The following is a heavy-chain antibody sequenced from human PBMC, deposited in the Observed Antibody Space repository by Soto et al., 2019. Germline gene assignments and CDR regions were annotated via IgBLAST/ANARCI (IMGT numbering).Heavy chain of an antibody. CDR3: ARDRTSGWYETYYYYYGMDV. CDR2: IYYSGST. V-gene: IGHV4-59*01. D-gene: IGHD6-19*01. J-gene: IGHJ6*02. Sequence: PSETLSLTCTVSGGSISNYYWSWIRQPPGKGLEWIGYIYYSGSTNYNPSLKSRVTIFVDSSKNQFSLKLTSVTAADAAIYYCARDRTSGWYETYYYYYGMDVWGQGTTVTV. CDR1: GGSISNYY.